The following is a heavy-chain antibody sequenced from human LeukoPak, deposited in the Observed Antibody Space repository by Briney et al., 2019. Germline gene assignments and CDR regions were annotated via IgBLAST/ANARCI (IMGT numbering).Heavy chain of an antibody. CDR1: GFTVGSNY. Sequence: QPGGSLRLSCAASGFTVGSNYMSWVRQAPGKGLEWVSVIYSGGSTYDADSAKGRFTISRDNSKNTLYLQMNSLRAEDTAVYYCAKDGENDFWCGYYCLYWGQGTLVTVSS. CDR3: AKDGENDFWCGYYCLY. J-gene: IGHJ4*02. CDR2: IYSGGST. V-gene: IGHV3-53*01. D-gene: IGHD3-3*01.